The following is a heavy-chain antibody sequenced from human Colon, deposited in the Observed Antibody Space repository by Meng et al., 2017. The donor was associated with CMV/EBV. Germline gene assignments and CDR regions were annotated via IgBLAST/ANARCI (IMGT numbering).Heavy chain of an antibody. CDR2: ISYSRAYI. D-gene: IGHD2-2*01. V-gene: IGHV3-21*01. CDR1: GFTFSSYS. CDR3: ARAAGEYCSSTCCIYTYFDL. Sequence: GESLKISCAASGFTFSSYSMNWVRQAPGKGLEWVSSISYSRAYICYADSVKGRITISRDNAKNSLFLQLNSLRAEDTAVYYCARAAGEYCSSTCCIYTYFDLWGRGTLVTVSS. J-gene: IGHJ2*01.